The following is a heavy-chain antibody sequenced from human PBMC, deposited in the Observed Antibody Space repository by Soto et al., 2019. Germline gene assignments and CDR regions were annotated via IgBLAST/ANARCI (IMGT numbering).Heavy chain of an antibody. J-gene: IGHJ4*02. CDR2: IIPILGIA. D-gene: IGHD6-13*01. CDR1: GGTFSSYT. Sequence: VQLVQSGAEVKKPGSSVKVSCKASGGTFSSYTISWVRQAPGQGLEWMGRIIPILGIANYAQKFQGRVTITADKSTSTAYMELSSLRSEDTAVYYCARDEQQLVPFDYWGQGTLVTVSS. CDR3: ARDEQQLVPFDY. V-gene: IGHV1-69*08.